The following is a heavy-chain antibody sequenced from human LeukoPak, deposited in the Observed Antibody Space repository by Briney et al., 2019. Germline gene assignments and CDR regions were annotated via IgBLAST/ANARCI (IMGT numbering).Heavy chain of an antibody. CDR2: IYYSGST. J-gene: IGHJ4*02. CDR1: GGSISSYC. CDR3: ARVARCTSCFDVGY. D-gene: IGHD2-2*01. Sequence: PSETLSLTCTVSGGSISSYCWNWIRQPPGKGLEWIGYIYYSGSTNYNPSLKSRVTISVDTSKNQFSLTLSSVTAADTAVYYCARVARCTSCFDVGYWGQGTLVTVSS. V-gene: IGHV4-59*08.